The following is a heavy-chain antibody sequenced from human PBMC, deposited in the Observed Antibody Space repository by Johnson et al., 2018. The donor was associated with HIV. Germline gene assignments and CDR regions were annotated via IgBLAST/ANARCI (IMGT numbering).Heavy chain of an antibody. Sequence: QVQLVESGGGVVQPGRSMKLSCAASGLNFSDFSMHWVRQAPGEGLEWVAVISSDGGAEYYADSVKGRFTISRDNSRNMVYLEMNSLRTEDTAVYYCARGLKGAFDIWGQGTRVTVSA. CDR2: ISSDGGAE. CDR1: GLNFSDFS. V-gene: IGHV3-30-3*01. J-gene: IGHJ3*02. CDR3: ARGLKGAFDI.